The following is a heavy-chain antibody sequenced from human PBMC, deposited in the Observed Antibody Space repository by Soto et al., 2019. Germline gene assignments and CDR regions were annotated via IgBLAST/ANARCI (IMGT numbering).Heavy chain of an antibody. CDR3: AREDTVISYYGMDV. CDR1: GFTFSSYA. V-gene: IGHV3-30-3*01. Sequence: GGSLRLSCAASGFTFSSYAMHWVRQAPGKGLEWVAVISYDGSNKFYADSVKGRFTISRDNSKNTLYLQMNSLRAEDTAVYYCAREDTVISYYGMDVWGQGTTVTVSS. D-gene: IGHD4-4*01. CDR2: ISYDGSNK. J-gene: IGHJ6*02.